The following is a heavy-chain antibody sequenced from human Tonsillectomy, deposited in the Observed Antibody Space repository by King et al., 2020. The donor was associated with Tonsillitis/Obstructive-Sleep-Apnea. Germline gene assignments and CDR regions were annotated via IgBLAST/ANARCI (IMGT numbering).Heavy chain of an antibody. Sequence: VQLQQWGAGLLKPSETLSLPCAVYGGSFSGYYWSWIRQPPGKGLEWIGEINHSGSTNYNPSLKSRVTISVDTSKNQFSLKLSSVTAADTAVYYCTRRRYSSSWYPFWYFDLWGRGTLVTVSS. V-gene: IGHV4-34*01. J-gene: IGHJ2*01. CDR1: GGSFSGYY. CDR2: INHSGST. CDR3: TRRRYSSSWYPFWYFDL. D-gene: IGHD6-13*01.